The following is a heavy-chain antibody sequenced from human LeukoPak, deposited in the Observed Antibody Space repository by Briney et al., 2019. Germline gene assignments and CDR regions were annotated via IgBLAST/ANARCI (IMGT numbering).Heavy chain of an antibody. V-gene: IGHV3-30*02. CDR1: GFTFSSYG. Sequence: PGGSLRLSCAASGFTFSSYGMSWVRQAPGKGLEWVAFVHYGGSNKYYADSVKGRFAISRDNSKNTLYLQMNSLRAEDTAVYYCVRDGSGYAMWDWGQGTLVTVSS. CDR3: VRDGSGYAMWD. D-gene: IGHD5-12*01. CDR2: VHYGGSNK. J-gene: IGHJ4*02.